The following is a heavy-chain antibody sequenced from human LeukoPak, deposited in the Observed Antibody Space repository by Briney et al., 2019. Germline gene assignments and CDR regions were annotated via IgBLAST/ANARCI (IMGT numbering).Heavy chain of an antibody. CDR3: ARHRQGEYFDY. Sequence: SETLSLTCTVSGGSISSYYWSWIRQPPGKGLEWIGYIYYSGSTNYNPSLRSRVTMSVDTSKNQFSLKLSSVTAADTAVYYCARHRQGEYFDYWGQGTLVTVSS. J-gene: IGHJ4*02. CDR2: IYYSGST. D-gene: IGHD3-10*01. V-gene: IGHV4-59*08. CDR1: GGSISSYY.